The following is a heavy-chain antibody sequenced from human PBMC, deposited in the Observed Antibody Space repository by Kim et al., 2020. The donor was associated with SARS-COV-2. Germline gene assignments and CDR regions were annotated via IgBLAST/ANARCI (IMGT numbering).Heavy chain of an antibody. D-gene: IGHD3-10*01. CDR2: INHSGST. Sequence: SEPLSLTCAVYGGSFSGYYWSWIRQPPGKGLEWIGEINHSGSTNYNPSLKSRVTISVDTSKNQFSLKLSSVTAADTAVYYCASARAYYGSGTPSSWFAPWGQGTLVTVSS. CDR3: ASARAYYGSGTPSSWFAP. CDR1: GGSFSGYY. V-gene: IGHV4-34*01. J-gene: IGHJ5*02.